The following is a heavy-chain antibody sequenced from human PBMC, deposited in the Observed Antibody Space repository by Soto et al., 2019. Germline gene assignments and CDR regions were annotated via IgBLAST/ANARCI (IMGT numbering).Heavy chain of an antibody. CDR1: GFTFSSYW. J-gene: IGHJ6*04. D-gene: IGHD3-3*01. CDR3: ARDDALRFSGV. Sequence: QLVESGGGLVQPGGSLRLSCAASGFTFSSYWMSWVRQAPGKGLEWVANIKQDGNEKYYVDSVKGRFTISRDNAKNSLYLQMNSLRAEDTAVYYCARDDALRFSGVWGKGTTVTVSS. CDR2: IKQDGNEK. V-gene: IGHV3-7*01.